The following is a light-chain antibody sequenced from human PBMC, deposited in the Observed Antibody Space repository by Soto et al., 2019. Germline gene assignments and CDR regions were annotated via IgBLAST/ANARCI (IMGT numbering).Light chain of an antibody. Sequence: QSVLTQPPSVSGAPGQRVTISCTGSGSNIGAGYDLHWYQQLPGTAPKLLIYGYTNRPSGVPDQFSGSKSGTSASLAITELQSEDEADYYCQSFDSSLTAWVFGGGTKLTVL. CDR2: GYT. V-gene: IGLV1-40*01. J-gene: IGLJ2*01. CDR3: QSFDSSLTAWV. CDR1: GSNIGAGYD.